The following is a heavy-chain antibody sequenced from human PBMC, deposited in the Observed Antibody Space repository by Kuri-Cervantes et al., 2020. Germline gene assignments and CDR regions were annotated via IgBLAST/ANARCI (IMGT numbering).Heavy chain of an antibody. J-gene: IGHJ6*03. CDR1: GDSINSYY. D-gene: IGHD3-10*01. V-gene: IGHV4-4*07. CDR3: ASALVRGVRGSFYYYTDV. CDR2: IYSSGST. Sequence: SETLSLTCTVFGDSINSYYWNWIRQSAGKGLEWIGRIYSSGSTKYNHALKSRVTISLDKSKNQFSLKLTSVTDSDTAVYYCASALVRGVRGSFYYYTDVWGEGTTVTVSS.